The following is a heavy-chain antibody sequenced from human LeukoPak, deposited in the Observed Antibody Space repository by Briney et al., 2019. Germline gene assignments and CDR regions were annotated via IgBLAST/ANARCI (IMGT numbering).Heavy chain of an antibody. CDR2: MYYSGST. J-gene: IGHJ5*02. CDR1: GGSISSGDYY. Sequence: PSQTLSLTCTVSGGSISSGDYYWSWIRQPPGKGLEWIAYMYYSGSTYYNPSLKSRVTMSADTSKNQFSLNLSSVTAADTAVYYCAGDLGGSGRQWFDPWGQGTLVTVSS. D-gene: IGHD3-10*01. V-gene: IGHV4-30-4*01. CDR3: AGDLGGSGRQWFDP.